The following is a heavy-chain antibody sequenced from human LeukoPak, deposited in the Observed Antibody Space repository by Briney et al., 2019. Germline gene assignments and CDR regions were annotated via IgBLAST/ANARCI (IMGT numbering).Heavy chain of an antibody. D-gene: IGHD3-10*01. CDR1: GGSFSGYY. Sequence: PSETLSLTCAVYGGSFSGYYWSWIRQPPGKGLEWIGEINHSGSTNYNPSLKSRVTISVDTSKNQFSLKLSSVTAADTAVYYCARHELWFGEGDYWGQGTLVTVSS. J-gene: IGHJ4*02. CDR3: ARHELWFGEGDY. V-gene: IGHV4-34*01. CDR2: INHSGST.